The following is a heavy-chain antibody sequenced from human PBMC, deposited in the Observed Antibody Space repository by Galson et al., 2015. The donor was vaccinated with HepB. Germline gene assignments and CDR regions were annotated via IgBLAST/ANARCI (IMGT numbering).Heavy chain of an antibody. CDR3: ARDGFGGWFDY. D-gene: IGHD3-10*01. Sequence: SVKVSCKASGYTFISYGVSWVRQAPGHGLEWMGWISSYNGNTNYAQKFQGRVTMTTDTSTTTAFMELRSLRSDDTAVYYCARDGFGGWFDYWGQGTLVTVSS. CDR2: ISSYNGNT. V-gene: IGHV1-18*01. CDR1: GYTFISYG. J-gene: IGHJ4*02.